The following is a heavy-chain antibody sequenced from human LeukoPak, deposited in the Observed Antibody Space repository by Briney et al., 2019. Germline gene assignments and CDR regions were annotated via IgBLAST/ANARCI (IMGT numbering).Heavy chain of an antibody. CDR2: IIPIFGTA. D-gene: IGHD1-26*01. J-gene: IGHJ4*02. V-gene: IGHV1-69*13. CDR1: GGTFSSYA. Sequence: GASVKVSCKASGGTFSSYAISWVRQAPGQGLEWMGGIIPIFGTANYAQKFQGRVTITADESTSTAYMELGSLRSEDTAVYYCAARIGATSDYWGQGTLVTVSS. CDR3: AARIGATSDY.